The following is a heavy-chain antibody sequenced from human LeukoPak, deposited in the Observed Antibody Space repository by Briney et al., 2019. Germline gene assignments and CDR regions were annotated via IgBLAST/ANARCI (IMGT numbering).Heavy chain of an antibody. CDR2: IHHSGST. V-gene: IGHV4-38-2*02. CDR1: GYSISSGYY. J-gene: IGHJ6*03. CDR3: ARIRGFGADYYYYYMDV. D-gene: IGHD3-10*01. Sequence: SETLSLTCTVSGYSISSGYYWGWIRQPPGKGLEWIGEIHHSGSTNYNPSLKSRVTMSVDKSKNQFSLNLSSVAAADTAVYYCARIRGFGADYYYYYMDVWGKGTTVTVSS.